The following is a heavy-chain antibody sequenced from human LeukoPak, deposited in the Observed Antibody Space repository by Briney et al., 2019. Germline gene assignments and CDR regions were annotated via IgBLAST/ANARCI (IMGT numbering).Heavy chain of an antibody. D-gene: IGHD3-10*01. V-gene: IGHV3-30-3*01. CDR3: ARMHYYGSGSYFFSDP. CDR1: GFTFSTYA. Sequence: PGGSLRLSCAASGFTFSTYAMHWVRQAPGKGLEWVTVISYDGSNKYYADSVKGRFTVSRDTSKNTLYLQMNSLRAEDTAVYYCARMHYYGSGSYFFSDPWGQGTLVTVSS. CDR2: ISYDGSNK. J-gene: IGHJ5*02.